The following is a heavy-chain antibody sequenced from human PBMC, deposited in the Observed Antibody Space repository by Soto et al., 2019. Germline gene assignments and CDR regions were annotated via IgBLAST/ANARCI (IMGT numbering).Heavy chain of an antibody. CDR3: ARSHRPGMLVDY. Sequence: PSETLSLTCTVSGGSISSGGYYWSWIRQHPGKGLEWIGYIYYSGSTYYNPSLKSRVTISVDTSKNQFSLKLSSVTAADTAVYYCARSHRPGMLVDYWGQGTLVTVSS. D-gene: IGHD2-8*01. CDR1: GGSISSGGYY. V-gene: IGHV4-31*03. CDR2: IYYSGST. J-gene: IGHJ4*02.